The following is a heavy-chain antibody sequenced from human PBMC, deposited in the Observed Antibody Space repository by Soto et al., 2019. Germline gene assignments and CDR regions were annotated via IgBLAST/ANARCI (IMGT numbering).Heavy chain of an antibody. CDR2: INWNGGST. D-gene: IGHD2-15*01. Sequence: EVQLVESGGGVVRPGGSLRLSCAAYGFTFDDYGMSWVRQAPGKGLEWVSGINWNGGSTGYADSVKGRFTISRDNAKNSLYLQMNSLRAEDTALYHCARAGGYCSGGSCPPEVWGQGTMVTVSS. CDR3: ARAGGYCSGGSCPPEV. J-gene: IGHJ3*01. CDR1: GFTFDDYG. V-gene: IGHV3-20*01.